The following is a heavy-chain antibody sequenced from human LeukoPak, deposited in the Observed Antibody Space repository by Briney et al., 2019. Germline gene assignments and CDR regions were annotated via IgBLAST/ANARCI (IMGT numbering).Heavy chain of an antibody. J-gene: IGHJ5*02. Sequence: ASVKVSCKASGYPFSAYYMHWVRQAPEQGFEWMGWINSNLGDTSYAQKFQGRVTMTRDTSISTAYMELSRLTSDDTAMYYCARDFRRNYFDPWGQGTLVTVSS. V-gene: IGHV1-2*02. CDR2: INSNLGDT. CDR1: GYPFSAYY. CDR3: ARDFRRNYFDP.